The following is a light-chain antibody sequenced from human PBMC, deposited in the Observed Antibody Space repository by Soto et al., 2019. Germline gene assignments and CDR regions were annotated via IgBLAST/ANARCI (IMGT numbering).Light chain of an antibody. CDR2: EAS. CDR1: QAISDW. Sequence: DIQMTQSPSSVSAYVGDTVTITCRASQAISDWIAWYQQKPGKAPKLLISEASSLQGGVPSRFSGSGSGTDFTLPISRLEAEDFWNYYCQQAFSFPFTFGPGTKVDIK. CDR3: QQAFSFPFT. J-gene: IGKJ3*01. V-gene: IGKV1-12*01.